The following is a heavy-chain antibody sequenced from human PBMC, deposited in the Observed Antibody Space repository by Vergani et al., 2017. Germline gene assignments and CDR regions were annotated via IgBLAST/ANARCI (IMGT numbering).Heavy chain of an antibody. CDR1: GYTFTGYY. Sequence: QVQLVQSGAEVKKPGASVKVSCKASGYTFTGYYMHWVRQAPGQGIEWMGWINPNSGGTNYAQKCQGRVTMTRDTSISTAYMEMSRLRSDDTAVYYCARLEYSSSWSIDYWGQGTLVTVSS. CDR2: INPNSGGT. D-gene: IGHD6-13*01. CDR3: ARLEYSSSWSIDY. J-gene: IGHJ4*02. V-gene: IGHV1-2*02.